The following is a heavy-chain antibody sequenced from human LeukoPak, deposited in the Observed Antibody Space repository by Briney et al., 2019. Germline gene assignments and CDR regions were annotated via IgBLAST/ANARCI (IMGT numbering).Heavy chain of an antibody. D-gene: IGHD5-12*01. J-gene: IGHJ4*02. V-gene: IGHV3-15*01. CDR2: IKSKTDGGTT. CDR3: TKDSGPGEDY. Sequence: GGPLRLSCAASGFTLSNAWMSWVRQAPGKGLEWVGRIKSKTDGGTTDYAAPVKGRFTISRDDSKNTLYLQMNSLKTEDTAVYYCTKDSGPGEDYWGQGTLVTVSS. CDR1: GFTLSNAW.